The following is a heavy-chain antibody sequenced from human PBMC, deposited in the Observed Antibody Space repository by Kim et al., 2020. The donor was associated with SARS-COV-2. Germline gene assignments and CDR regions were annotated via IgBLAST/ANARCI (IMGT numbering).Heavy chain of an antibody. V-gene: IGHV5-51*01. J-gene: IGHJ4*02. Sequence: SPSFQGQVTISADKSISTAYLQWSSLKASDTAMYYCARSPSLLSSSWFVYWGQGTLVTVSS. CDR3: ARSPSLLSSSWFVY. D-gene: IGHD6-13*01.